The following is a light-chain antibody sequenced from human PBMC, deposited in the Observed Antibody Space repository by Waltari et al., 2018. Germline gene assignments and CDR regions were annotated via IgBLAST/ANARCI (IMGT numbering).Light chain of an antibody. J-gene: IGKJ1*01. Sequence: DVVMTQSPLSLPVTLGQPASISCRSSQSRVHSDGNTYLNWFPQRPGQSPRRLLYRVSNRDSGVPDRFSGSGSGTDFTLKITRVEAEDVGVYYCMQGTHWPWTFGQGTKVEIK. CDR2: RVS. CDR1: QSRVHSDGNTY. CDR3: MQGTHWPWT. V-gene: IGKV2-30*02.